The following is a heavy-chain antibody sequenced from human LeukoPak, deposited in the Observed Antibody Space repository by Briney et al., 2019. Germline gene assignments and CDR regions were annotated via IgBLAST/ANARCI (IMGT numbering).Heavy chain of an antibody. CDR1: GFNFSSYS. CDR3: ARDSPSYDSSGYYRPVN. D-gene: IGHD3-22*01. J-gene: IGHJ4*02. CDR2: ISSSSTI. V-gene: IGHV3-48*01. Sequence: GGSLRLSCAASGFNFSSYSMNWVRQAPGKGLEWVSYISSSSTIYYADSVKGRFTISRDNAKNSLYLQMNSLRAEDTAVYYCARDSPSYDSSGYYRPVNWGQGTLVTVSS.